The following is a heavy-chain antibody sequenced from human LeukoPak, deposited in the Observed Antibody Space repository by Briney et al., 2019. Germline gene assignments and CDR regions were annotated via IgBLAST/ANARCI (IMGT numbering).Heavy chain of an antibody. CDR2: IYYSGST. J-gene: IGHJ5*01. Sequence: SETLSLTRTVSGGSISSSSYYWGWIRQPPGKGRGWIGSIYYSGSTYYNPSLKSRITISVDTSKNHISVKLSSVTAAATAVYYCARVPASWFGLNWFDPWGQGTLVTVSS. CDR1: GGSISSSSYY. CDR3: ARVPASWFGLNWFDP. V-gene: IGHV4-39*02. D-gene: IGHD3-10*01.